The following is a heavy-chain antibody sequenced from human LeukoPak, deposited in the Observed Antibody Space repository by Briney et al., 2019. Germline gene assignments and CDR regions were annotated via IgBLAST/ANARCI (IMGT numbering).Heavy chain of an antibody. V-gene: IGHV3-23*01. Sequence: GGSLRLSCAASGLTFSNYAMNWVRQASGRGLEWVSGVTDSGRKTYYADSVKGRFSISRDNSKNTVYLQMSDLRAEDTAVYYCAKITKATTPNYWGQGTLVTVSS. D-gene: IGHD4-17*01. CDR1: GLTFSNYA. J-gene: IGHJ4*02. CDR3: AKITKATTPNY. CDR2: VTDSGRKT.